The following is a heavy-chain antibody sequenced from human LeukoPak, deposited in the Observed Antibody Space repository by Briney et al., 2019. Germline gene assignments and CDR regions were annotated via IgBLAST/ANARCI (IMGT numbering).Heavy chain of an antibody. CDR1: GYTFTTYG. CDR3: ARFYDSSGYYYLDFDY. J-gene: IGHJ4*02. Sequence: ASVKVSCKASGYTFTTYGITWVRQAPGQGLEWMGWITAYSGNTNYAQKFQGRVTMTTDTSTSTAYMELRSLRSDDTAVYYCARFYDSSGYYYLDFDYWGQGTLVTVSS. V-gene: IGHV1-18*01. D-gene: IGHD3-22*01. CDR2: ITAYSGNT.